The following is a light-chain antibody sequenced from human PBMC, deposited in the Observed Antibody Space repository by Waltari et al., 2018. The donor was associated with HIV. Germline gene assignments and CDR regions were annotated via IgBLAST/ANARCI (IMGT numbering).Light chain of an antibody. J-gene: IGKJ4*01. V-gene: IGKV1-12*01. Sequence: DIQLTQSPSFMYASIGDRVTITCRASQAIGTSLAWFQLQPGQAPKLLISSASDLQSGVPSRFSGSGSGTTFTLTIGSLQPEDFAVYFCQQCNNWPLTFGGGTKVEI. CDR2: SAS. CDR3: QQCNNWPLT. CDR1: QAIGTS.